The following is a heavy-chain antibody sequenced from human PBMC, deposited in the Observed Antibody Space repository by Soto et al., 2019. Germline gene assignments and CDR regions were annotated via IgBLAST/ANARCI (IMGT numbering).Heavy chain of an antibody. D-gene: IGHD1-26*01. CDR2: ISYDGSNK. Sequence: GGSLRLSCAASGFTFSSYGMHWVRQAPGKGLEWVAVISYDGSNKYYADSVKDRFTISRDNSKNTLYLQMNSLRAEDTAVYYCAKDKGSGARGSLYYYGMDVWGQGTTVTVSS. V-gene: IGHV3-30*18. J-gene: IGHJ6*02. CDR3: AKDKGSGARGSLYYYGMDV. CDR1: GFTFSSYG.